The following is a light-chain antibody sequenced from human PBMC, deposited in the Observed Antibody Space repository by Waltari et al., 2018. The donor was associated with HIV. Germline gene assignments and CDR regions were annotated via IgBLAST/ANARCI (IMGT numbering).Light chain of an antibody. CDR2: KDS. Sequence: YELTQPPSVSVSPGQTARITCSGDALPKKYVYWYQQRPGQAPVLVIDKDSERPSGIPERFSGSSSGTTVTLTISGVQAEDEADYYCQSADSSGSYVFGTGTTVTVL. J-gene: IGLJ1*01. CDR1: ALPKKY. V-gene: IGLV3-25*03. CDR3: QSADSSGSYV.